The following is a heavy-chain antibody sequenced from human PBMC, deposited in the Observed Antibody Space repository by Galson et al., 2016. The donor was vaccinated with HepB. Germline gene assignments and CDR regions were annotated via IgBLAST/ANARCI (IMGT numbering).Heavy chain of an antibody. Sequence: SLRLSCAASGFNFSNYWMTWVRQAPEKGLEFVANINGDESVKNYVDSVKGRLTISRDNAKNSMYLQMNSLRADETAVYYCARDVYGGAYDIWGQGTMVTVSS. J-gene: IGHJ3*02. CDR3: ARDVYGGAYDI. V-gene: IGHV3-7*03. CDR1: GFNFSNYW. CDR2: INGDESVK. D-gene: IGHD3-10*02.